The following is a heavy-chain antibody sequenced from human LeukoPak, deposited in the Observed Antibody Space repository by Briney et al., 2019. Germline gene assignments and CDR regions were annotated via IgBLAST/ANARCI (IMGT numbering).Heavy chain of an antibody. D-gene: IGHD2-15*01. CDR1: GFTVSSTY. CDR3: AGRHCSGGGCYFAGADPFDY. J-gene: IGHJ4*02. CDR2: IYSGGNI. Sequence: GGSLRLSCAASGFTVSSTYMSWVRQAPGKGLEWVSVIYSGGNIYYIESVKGRFTISRDTSKNTLYLQMDSLRAEDTAVYFCAGRHCSGGGCYFAGADPFDYWGQGTLVTVSS. V-gene: IGHV3-53*01.